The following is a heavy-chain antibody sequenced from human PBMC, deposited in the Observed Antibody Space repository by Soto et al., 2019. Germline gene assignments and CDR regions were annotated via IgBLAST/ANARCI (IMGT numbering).Heavy chain of an antibody. CDR2: IIPMAGTA. J-gene: IGHJ6*02. CDR1: GYTFTSYY. CDR3: AIDMSITARPGYYYGLDV. Sequence: ASVKVSCKASGYTFTSYYMHWVRQAPGQGLEWMGIIIPMAGTAHYAQKFQGRVTITTDAFTSTAYMELTSLRSEDTAVFYCAIDMSITARPGYYYGLDVWGQGTTVTVSS. D-gene: IGHD6-6*01. V-gene: IGHV1-46*01.